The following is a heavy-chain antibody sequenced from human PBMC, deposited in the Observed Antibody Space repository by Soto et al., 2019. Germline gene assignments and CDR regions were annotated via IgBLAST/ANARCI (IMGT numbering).Heavy chain of an antibody. V-gene: IGHV4-61*01. D-gene: IGHD2-21*02. CDR1: GGSVSSGSYY. CDR3: ARGLFGGDERIDL. CDR2: IYYSGST. Sequence: LSLTCTVSGGSVSSGSYYWSWIRQPPGKGLEWIGYIYYSGSTNYNPSLKSRVTISVDTSKNQFSLKLSSVTAADTAVYYCARGLFGGDERIDLWGQGFLVTVSS. J-gene: IGHJ5*02.